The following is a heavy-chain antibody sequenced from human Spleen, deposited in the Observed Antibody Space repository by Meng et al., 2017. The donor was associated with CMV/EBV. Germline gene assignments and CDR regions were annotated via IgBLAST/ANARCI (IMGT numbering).Heavy chain of an antibody. CDR3: ARPPTMKIVPDTFHI. Sequence: GGSLRLSCAASGFTFSSYAMHWVRQAPGKGLEWVAVISYDGSNKYYADSVKGRFTISRDNSKNTLSLQMNSLRAEDTAVYYCARPPTMKIVPDTFHIWGQGTMVTVSS. CDR2: ISYDGSNK. V-gene: IGHV3-30-3*01. D-gene: IGHD3-22*01. J-gene: IGHJ3*02. CDR1: GFTFSSYA.